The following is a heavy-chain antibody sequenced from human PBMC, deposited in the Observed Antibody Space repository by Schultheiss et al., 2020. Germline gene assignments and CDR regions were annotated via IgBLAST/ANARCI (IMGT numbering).Heavy chain of an antibody. CDR1: GFTFSNAW. CDR2: ISYDGSNK. D-gene: IGHD5-18*01. V-gene: IGHV3-30-3*01. Sequence: GGSLRLSCAASGFTFSNAWMSWVRQAPGKGLEWVAVISYDGSNKYYADSVKGRFTISRDNSKNTLYLQMNSLRAEDTAVYYCARETGYSCFDYWGQGTLVTVSS. J-gene: IGHJ4*02. CDR3: ARETGYSCFDY.